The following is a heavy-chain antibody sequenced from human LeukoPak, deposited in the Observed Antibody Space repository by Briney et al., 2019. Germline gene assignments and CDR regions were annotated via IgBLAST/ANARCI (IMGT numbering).Heavy chain of an antibody. D-gene: IGHD2-2*01. Sequence: SETLSLTCTVSGGSISSDAYFWSWIRQHPGKGLGWIGYISYSGSTYYNPSLKSRITISVDTSKNQFSLNLSSVTAADTAVYFCAAIVVVPPAIAYWGQGTLVTVSS. CDR3: AAIVVVPPAIAY. CDR1: GGSISSDAYF. V-gene: IGHV4-31*03. J-gene: IGHJ4*02. CDR2: ISYSGST.